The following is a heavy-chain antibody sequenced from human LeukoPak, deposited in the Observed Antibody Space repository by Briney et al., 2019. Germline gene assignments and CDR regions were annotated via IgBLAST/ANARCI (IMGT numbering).Heavy chain of an antibody. CDR2: IYYSGST. CDR3: ARGGPTTSFDL. V-gene: IGHV4-61*08. Sequence: SETLSLTCTVSGGSISSGGYYWSWIRQPPGKGLEWIGYIYYSGSTNYNPSLKSRVTISVDTSKNQFSLKLSSVTAADTAVYYCARGGPTTSFDLWGRGTLVTVSS. J-gene: IGHJ2*01. CDR1: GGSISSGGYY. D-gene: IGHD4-11*01.